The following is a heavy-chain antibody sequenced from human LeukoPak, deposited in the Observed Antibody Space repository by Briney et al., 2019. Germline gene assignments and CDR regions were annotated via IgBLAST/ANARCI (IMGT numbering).Heavy chain of an antibody. Sequence: PGGSLRLSCGASGFTFHSHAMGWVRQAPGKGLEWVSDLNADSSAIHYVDSVKGRFSISRDNSKNTLYLQMDSLRTEDTAVYFCVYYDSSGFYYGRLRYWGRGTPVTVSS. V-gene: IGHV3-23*01. D-gene: IGHD3-22*01. CDR3: VYYDSSGFYYGRLRY. CDR2: LNADSSAI. J-gene: IGHJ1*01. CDR1: GFTFHSHA.